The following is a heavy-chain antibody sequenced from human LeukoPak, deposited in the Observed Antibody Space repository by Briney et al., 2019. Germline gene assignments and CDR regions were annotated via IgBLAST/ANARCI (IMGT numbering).Heavy chain of an antibody. V-gene: IGHV4-34*01. CDR3: ASADHYYDSSGYYEPGY. Sequence: SQTLSLTCAVYGGSFSGYYWSWIRQPPGKGLEWIGETNHSGSTNYNPSLKSRVTISVGTSKNQFSLKLSSVTAADTAVYYCASADHYYDSSGYYEPGYWGQGTLVTVSS. CDR1: GGSFSGYY. CDR2: TNHSGST. D-gene: IGHD3-22*01. J-gene: IGHJ4*02.